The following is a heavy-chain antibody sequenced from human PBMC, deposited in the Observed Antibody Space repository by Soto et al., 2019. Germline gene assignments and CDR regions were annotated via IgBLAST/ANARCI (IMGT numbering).Heavy chain of an antibody. CDR1: DGSISSGGYS. D-gene: IGHD4-17*01. CDR2: IYHSGST. CDR3: GSHETLHADYDY. J-gene: IGHJ4*02. Sequence: SETLSLTCAVSDGSISSGGYSWSWIRQPPGKGLEWIGYIYHSGSTYYNPSLKSRVTISVDTSKNQLSLKLSSVTAADTAVHYCGSHETLHADYDYWGQETLVPVSS. V-gene: IGHV4-30-2*01.